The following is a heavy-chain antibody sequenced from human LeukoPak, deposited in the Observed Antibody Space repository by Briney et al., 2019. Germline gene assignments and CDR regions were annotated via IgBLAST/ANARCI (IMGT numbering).Heavy chain of an antibody. D-gene: IGHD3-10*01. CDR2: INSDGSST. V-gene: IGHV3-74*01. Sequence: GGSLRLSCAASGFTFSSYWMHWVRQAPGKGLVWVSRINSDGSSTNYADSVKGRFTISRDNAKNTLHLQMNSLRAEDTAVYYCARDPRGYYGSGSYYWGQGTLVTVSS. CDR1: GFTFSSYW. CDR3: ARDPRGYYGSGSYY. J-gene: IGHJ4*02.